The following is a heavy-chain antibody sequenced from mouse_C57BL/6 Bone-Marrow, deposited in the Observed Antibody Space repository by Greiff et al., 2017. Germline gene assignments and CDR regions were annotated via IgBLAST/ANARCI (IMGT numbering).Heavy chain of an antibody. CDR2: IYPSDSET. CDR1: GYTFTSYW. Sequence: QVQLQQPGAELVRPGSSVKLSCKASGYTFTSYWMDWVKQRPGQGLEWIGNIYPSDSETHYNQKFKDKATLTVDNSSSPAYMQLSSLTSEDSAVYYCAGGGGYAMDYWGQGTSVTVSS. V-gene: IGHV1-61*01. J-gene: IGHJ4*01. CDR3: AGGGGYAMDY.